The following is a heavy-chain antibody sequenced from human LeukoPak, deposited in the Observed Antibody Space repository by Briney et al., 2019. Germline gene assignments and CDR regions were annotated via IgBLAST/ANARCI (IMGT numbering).Heavy chain of an antibody. CDR3: ARHPHNWNYVYNYYYGMDL. CDR1: GYTFTSYA. D-gene: IGHD1-7*01. J-gene: IGHJ6*02. V-gene: IGHV1-3*01. Sequence: ASVKVSCKASGYTFTSYAMHWVRQAPGQRLEWMGWINADNGNTKYSQKFQGRVTFTRDTSASTAYMELSSLRSEDTAVYYCARHPHNWNYVYNYYYGMDLWGQGTTVTVSS. CDR2: INADNGNT.